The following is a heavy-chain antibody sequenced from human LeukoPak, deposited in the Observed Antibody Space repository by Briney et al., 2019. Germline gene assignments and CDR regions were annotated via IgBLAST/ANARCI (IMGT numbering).Heavy chain of an antibody. CDR1: GFTFSSYA. Sequence: PGGSLRLSCAASGFTFSSYAMSWVRQAPGKGLEWVSAISGSGGSTYYADSVKGRFTISRDNSKNTLYLQMNCLRAEDTAVYYCAKVRSQRLAARYNWFDPWGQGTLVTVSS. D-gene: IGHD6-6*01. V-gene: IGHV3-23*01. CDR2: ISGSGGST. CDR3: AKVRSQRLAARYNWFDP. J-gene: IGHJ5*02.